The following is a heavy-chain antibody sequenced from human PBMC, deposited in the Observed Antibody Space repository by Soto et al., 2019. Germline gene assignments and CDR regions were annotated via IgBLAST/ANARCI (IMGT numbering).Heavy chain of an antibody. CDR1: GGSISSSSYY. CDR2: IYYSGST. Sequence: SETLPLTCTVSGGSISSSSYYWGWIRQPPGKGLEWIGSIYYSGSTYYNPSLKSRVTISVDTSKNQFSLKLSSVTAADTAVYYCARHDGICSGGSCYSEWFDPWGQGTLVPVSS. CDR3: ARHDGICSGGSCYSEWFDP. J-gene: IGHJ5*02. D-gene: IGHD2-15*01. V-gene: IGHV4-39*01.